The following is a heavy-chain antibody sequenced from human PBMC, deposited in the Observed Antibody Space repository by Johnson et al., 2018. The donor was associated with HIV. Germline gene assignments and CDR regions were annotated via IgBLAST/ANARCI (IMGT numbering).Heavy chain of an antibody. CDR3: AQDGTLRAFDI. V-gene: IGHV3-15*01. J-gene: IGHJ3*02. Sequence: VLLVESGGGVVQPGGSLRLSCAASGFTFSNAWMNWVRQAPGKGLEWVGRIKSKSDGGTTDYAAPVIGRFTISRDDSKNTLYLQMNSLKTEDTAVYYCAQDGTLRAFDIWGQGTMVTVSS. CDR2: IKSKSDGGTT. CDR1: GFTFSNAW.